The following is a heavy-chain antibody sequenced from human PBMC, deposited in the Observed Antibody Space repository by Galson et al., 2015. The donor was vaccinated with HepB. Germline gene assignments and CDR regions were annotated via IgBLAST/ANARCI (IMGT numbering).Heavy chain of an antibody. CDR1: GYTFTSYG. CDR3: ARGTKWELVNFDY. CDR2: IRSYNGNT. J-gene: IGHJ4*02. D-gene: IGHD1-26*01. Sequence: SVKVSCKASGYTFTSYGISWVRQAPGQGLEWMGWIRSYNGNTKYAQNHQGRVTMTTDTSTSTAYMELRSLRFDDTAVYYCARGTKWELVNFDYWGQGTLVTVSS. V-gene: IGHV1-18*04.